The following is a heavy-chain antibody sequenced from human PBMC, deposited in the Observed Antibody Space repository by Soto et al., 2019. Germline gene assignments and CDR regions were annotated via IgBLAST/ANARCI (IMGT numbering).Heavy chain of an antibody. CDR1: GGSFSGYY. Sequence: QVQLQQWGAGLLKPSETLSLTCAVYGGSFSGYYWSWIRQPPGKGLEWIGEINHSGSTNYNPSLKSRVTISVDTSKNQFSLKLSSVTAADTAVYYCAGVVPAPPNYLGLYYYGMDVWGQGTTVTVSS. CDR3: AGVVPAPPNYLGLYYYGMDV. V-gene: IGHV4-34*01. CDR2: INHSGST. J-gene: IGHJ6*02. D-gene: IGHD2-2*01.